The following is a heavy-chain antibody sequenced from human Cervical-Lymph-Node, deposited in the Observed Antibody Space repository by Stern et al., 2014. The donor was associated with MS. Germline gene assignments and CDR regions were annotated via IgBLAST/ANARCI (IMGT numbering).Heavy chain of an antibody. Sequence: VHLVESGGAVVQPGRSLRLSCAASGFTFSRYGMHWVRQAPGMGLEWVSVIAYDGNHKYYAASVKGRFTISRDNSKNTLHLQMNSVTPDDTAIYYCARDYEDTSMLFDHWGQGTLVTVAS. J-gene: IGHJ4*02. CDR1: GFTFSRYG. V-gene: IGHV3-30*03. D-gene: IGHD2-8*01. CDR2: IAYDGNHK. CDR3: ARDYEDTSMLFDH.